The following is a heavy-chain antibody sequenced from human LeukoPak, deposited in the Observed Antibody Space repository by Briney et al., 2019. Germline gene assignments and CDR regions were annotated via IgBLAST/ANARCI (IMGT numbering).Heavy chain of an antibody. D-gene: IGHD2-8*02. J-gene: IGHJ4*02. CDR2: INPNSGGT. CDR3: ARPATVVYATASELDY. V-gene: IGHV1-2*02. CDR1: GYTFTGYY. Sequence: ASVKASCKASGYTFTGYYMHWVRQAPGQGLEWMGWINPNSGGTNYAQKFQGRVTMTRDTSISTAYMELSRLRSDDTAVYYCARPATVVYATASELDYWGQGTLVTVSS.